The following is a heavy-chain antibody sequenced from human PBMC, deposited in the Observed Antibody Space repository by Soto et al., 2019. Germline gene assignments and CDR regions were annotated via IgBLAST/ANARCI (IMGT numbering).Heavy chain of an antibody. D-gene: IGHD3-10*01. J-gene: IGHJ4*02. CDR2: IYYSGST. V-gene: IGHV4-59*01. CDR1: GGSISSYY. CDR3: ARDIVRGVIVN. Sequence: LEILSLTCTVSGGSISSYYWSWIRQPPGKGLEWIGYIYYSGSTNYNPSLKSRVTISVDTSKNQFSLKLSSVTAADTAVYYCARDIVRGVIVNWGQGTLVTVSS.